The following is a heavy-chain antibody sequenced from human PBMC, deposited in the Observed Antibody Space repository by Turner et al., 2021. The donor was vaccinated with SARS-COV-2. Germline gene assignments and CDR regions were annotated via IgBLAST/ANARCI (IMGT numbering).Heavy chain of an antibody. J-gene: IGHJ6*02. D-gene: IGHD2-15*01. CDR1: GFTFSRYS. Sequence: EVQLVESGGGLVQPGGSLRLSCAASGFTFSRYSMNWVRQAPGKGLEWVSYISSSSSTIYYAESVKGRFTISRDNAKNSLYLQMNSLRAEDTAVYYCASTSVVNYGMDVWGQGTTVTVSS. V-gene: IGHV3-48*01. CDR2: ISSSSSTI. CDR3: ASTSVVNYGMDV.